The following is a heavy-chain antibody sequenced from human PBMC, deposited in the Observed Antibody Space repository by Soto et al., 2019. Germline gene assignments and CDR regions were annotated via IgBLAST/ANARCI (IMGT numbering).Heavy chain of an antibody. CDR3: ARGASASRGWYRVDAFDI. V-gene: IGHV4-59*01. Sequence: AETLSLTCTVSGGSISSYYWSWIRQPPGKGLEWIGYIYYSGSTIYNPSLKSRVTISVDTSKNQFSLKLSSLTAADTALSYYARGASASRGWYRVDAFDIWGQGTMVTVSS. J-gene: IGHJ3*02. CDR1: GGSISSYY. CDR2: IYYSGST. D-gene: IGHD6-19*01.